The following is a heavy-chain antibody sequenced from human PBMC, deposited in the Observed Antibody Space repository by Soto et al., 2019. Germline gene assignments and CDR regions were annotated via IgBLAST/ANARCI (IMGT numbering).Heavy chain of an antibody. V-gene: IGHV3-30*18. D-gene: IGHD3-22*01. J-gene: IGHJ3*01. CDR3: AKEQRPISLKVVVLTPSSVFDV. Sequence: GGSLRLSCAASGFTFSTYGMHWVRRAPGKGLEWVAVISSDGSKKYNADSVKGRFSITRDNSKNTLYLQMNSLRAEDTAVYYCAKEQRPISLKVVVLTPSSVFDVWGPGTMVTVSS. CDR2: ISSDGSKK. CDR1: GFTFSTYG.